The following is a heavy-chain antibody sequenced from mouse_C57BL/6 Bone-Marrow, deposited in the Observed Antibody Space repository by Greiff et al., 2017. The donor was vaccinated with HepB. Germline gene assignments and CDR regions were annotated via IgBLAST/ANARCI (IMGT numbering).Heavy chain of an antibody. CDR2: IWRGGST. CDR3: AKSITTVVEDWYFDV. D-gene: IGHD1-1*01. CDR1: GFSLTSYG. V-gene: IGHV2-5*01. Sequence: VQLQESGPGLVQPSQSLSITCTVSGFSLTSYGVHWVRQSPGKGLEWLGVIWRGGSTDYNAAFMSRLSITKDNSKSQVFFKMNSLQADDTAIYYCAKSITTVVEDWYFDVWGTGTTVTVSS. J-gene: IGHJ1*03.